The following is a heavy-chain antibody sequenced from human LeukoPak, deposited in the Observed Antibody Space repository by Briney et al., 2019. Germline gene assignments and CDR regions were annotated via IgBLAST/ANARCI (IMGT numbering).Heavy chain of an antibody. J-gene: IGHJ3*02. D-gene: IGHD6-13*01. CDR2: INAGNGNT. CDR1: GYTFTSYA. Sequence: ASVKVSCKASGYTFTSYAMHWVRQAPGQRLEWMGWINAGNGNTKYSQKFQGRVTITRDTSASTAYMELSSLRSEDTAVYYCARAIAAAGTTAFDIWGQGTMVTVSS. CDR3: ARAIAAAGTTAFDI. V-gene: IGHV1-3*01.